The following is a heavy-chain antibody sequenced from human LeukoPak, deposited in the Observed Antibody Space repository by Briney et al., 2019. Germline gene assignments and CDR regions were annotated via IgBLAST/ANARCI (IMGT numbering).Heavy chain of an antibody. Sequence: GESLKISCKGSGYSFTNYWIGWVRQMPGKGLEWMGIIDPGDSKTRYSPSSQGQVTISTDKSISTAYLQWSSLKSSDTAMYYCARLPYSYGYQGAFDIWGQGTMVTVSS. D-gene: IGHD5-18*01. CDR1: GYSFTNYW. CDR3: ARLPYSYGYQGAFDI. CDR2: IDPGDSKT. V-gene: IGHV5-51*01. J-gene: IGHJ3*02.